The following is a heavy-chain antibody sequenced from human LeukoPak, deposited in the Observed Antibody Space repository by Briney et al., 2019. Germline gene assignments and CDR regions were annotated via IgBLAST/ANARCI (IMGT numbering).Heavy chain of an antibody. D-gene: IGHD6-13*01. Sequence: PGGSLRLSCAASGFIFSRYGMSWVRQTPGKGLEWVSAIRGSGGTTYYADSVKGRFTISRDNSKNTLYLQINSLRAEDTAVYYCAKDRGDSAAAAYYYYYMDVWGKGTTVTVSS. CDR3: AKDRGDSAAAAYYYYYMDV. CDR2: IRGSGGTT. CDR1: GFIFSRYG. J-gene: IGHJ6*03. V-gene: IGHV3-23*01.